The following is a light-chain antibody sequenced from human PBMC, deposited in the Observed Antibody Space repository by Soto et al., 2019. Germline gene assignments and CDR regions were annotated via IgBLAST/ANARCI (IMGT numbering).Light chain of an antibody. CDR2: SAN. V-gene: IGLV1-44*01. Sequence: QAVVTQPPSASGTPGETVTISCSGSSSNIGSNTVNWYQQLPGTTPKLLMYSANQRPSGVPDRFSGSKSDTSASLAISGLQPEDEADYFCAAWDDSLNGWEFGGGTKLTVL. CDR3: AAWDDSLNGWE. CDR1: SSNIGSNT. J-gene: IGLJ3*02.